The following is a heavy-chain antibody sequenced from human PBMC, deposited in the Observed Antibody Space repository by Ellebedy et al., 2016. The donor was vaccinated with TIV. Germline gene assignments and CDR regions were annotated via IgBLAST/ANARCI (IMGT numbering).Heavy chain of an antibody. D-gene: IGHD3-16*01. CDR1: GYTFALYT. J-gene: IGHJ4*02. CDR3: AKDRGGTGDFDY. V-gene: IGHV1-3*04. Sequence: AASVKVSCKASGYTFALYTMHWVRQAPGQRLEWLGWINTDTGNTEYSQNFQGRVTFLTDTAASTVYMSLSSLGSDDTAVYYCAKDRGGTGDFDYWGQGTLVTVSS. CDR2: INTDTGNT.